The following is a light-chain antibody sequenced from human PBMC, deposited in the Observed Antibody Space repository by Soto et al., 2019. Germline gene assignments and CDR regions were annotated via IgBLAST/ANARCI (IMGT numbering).Light chain of an antibody. J-gene: IGKJ4*01. V-gene: IGKV3-15*01. CDR3: QPYNNWPLT. CDR1: QSVSSN. Sequence: EIVMTQSPATLSVSPGERATLSCMASQSVSSNLAWYQQKPGQAPRLLIYGASTRATVIPAGFSGSRSGPEFTLTINSLQSEDFAIYYCQPYNNWPLTFGGGTKVDIK. CDR2: GAS.